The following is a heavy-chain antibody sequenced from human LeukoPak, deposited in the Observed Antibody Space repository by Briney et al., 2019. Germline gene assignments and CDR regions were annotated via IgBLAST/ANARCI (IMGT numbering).Heavy chain of an antibody. Sequence: GGSLRLSCATSGFIFSNYWMSWVRQAPGKGLEWVSYISSSGSTIYYADSVKGRFTISRDNAKNSLYLQMNSLRAEDTAVYYCARERDSSGYYTSDIDYWGQGTLVTVSS. CDR3: ARERDSSGYYTSDIDY. V-gene: IGHV3-48*04. CDR2: ISSSGSTI. CDR1: GFIFSNYW. D-gene: IGHD3-22*01. J-gene: IGHJ4*02.